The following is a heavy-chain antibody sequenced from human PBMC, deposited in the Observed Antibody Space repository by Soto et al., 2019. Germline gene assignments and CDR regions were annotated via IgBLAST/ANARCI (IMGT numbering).Heavy chain of an antibody. CDR1: GFTFSTYG. Sequence: GGSLRLSCAASGFTFSTYGMHWVRQAPGKGLEWVALIWSDGSNKYYADSVKGRFTISRDNSKKTLYLQMNSLRAEDMAVYYCAKENGYSSSWFEFDYWGQGTLVTVSS. J-gene: IGHJ4*02. D-gene: IGHD6-13*01. V-gene: IGHV3-33*06. CDR2: IWSDGSNK. CDR3: AKENGYSSSWFEFDY.